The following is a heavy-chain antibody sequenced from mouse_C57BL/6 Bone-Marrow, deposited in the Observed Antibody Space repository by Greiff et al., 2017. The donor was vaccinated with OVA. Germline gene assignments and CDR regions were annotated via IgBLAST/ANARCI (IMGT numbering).Heavy chain of an antibody. CDR1: GYTFTSYC. Sequence: EVQLQESGTVLARPGASVKLSCKTSGYTFTSYCMHWVKQRPGQGLEWIGAIYPGNSDTSYNQKFKGKAKLTAVTSASTAYMELSSLTNEDSAVYYCARDECGYYYDMDYWGKGTTVTVSS. CDR3: ARDECGYYYDMDY. V-gene: IGHV1-5*01. CDR2: IYPGNSDT. J-gene: IGHJ4*01.